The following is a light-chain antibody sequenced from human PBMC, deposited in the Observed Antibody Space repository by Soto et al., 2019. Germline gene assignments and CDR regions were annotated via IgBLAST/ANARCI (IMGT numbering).Light chain of an antibody. J-gene: IGKJ1*01. V-gene: IGKV3-20*01. Sequence: EIVFTQSPATLCLSPGERARLSCRASQSVSSYLAWYQQKPGQAPRLLIYGASSRATGIPDRFSGSVYGTDFNLTISRLETEDFAVYYCQQYGSSPGTFGQGTKVDIK. CDR3: QQYGSSPGT. CDR2: GAS. CDR1: QSVSSY.